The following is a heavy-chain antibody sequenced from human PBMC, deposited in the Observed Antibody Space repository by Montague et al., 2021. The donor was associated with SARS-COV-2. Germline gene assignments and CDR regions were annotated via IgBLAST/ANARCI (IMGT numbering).Heavy chain of an antibody. CDR3: ARADYDILTGPFDY. CDR1: GFTFSSYA. J-gene: IGHJ4*02. D-gene: IGHD3-9*01. CDR2: ISFDGSNK. V-gene: IGHV3-30*04. Sequence: SLRLSCAASGFTFSSYAMHWVRQAPGKGLEWVSAISFDGSNKYYADSVKGRFTISRDNSKNTLYVQMNSLRAEDTAVYYCARADYDILTGPFDYWGQGTLVTVSS.